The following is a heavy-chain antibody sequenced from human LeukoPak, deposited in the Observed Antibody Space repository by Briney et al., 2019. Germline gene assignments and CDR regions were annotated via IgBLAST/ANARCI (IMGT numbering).Heavy chain of an antibody. CDR1: GGSISSYY. Sequence: PSETLSLTCTVSGGSISSYYWSWIRQPPGKGLEWIGYIYYSGSTNYNPSLKSRVTISVDTSKNQFSLKLSSVTAADTAVYYCARDHYYDSSGFLWGRGILVTVSS. CDR3: ARDHYYDSSGFL. V-gene: IGHV4-59*01. J-gene: IGHJ2*01. D-gene: IGHD3-22*01. CDR2: IYYSGST.